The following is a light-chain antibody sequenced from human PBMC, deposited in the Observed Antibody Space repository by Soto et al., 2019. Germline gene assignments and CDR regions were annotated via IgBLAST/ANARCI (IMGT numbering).Light chain of an antibody. V-gene: IGKV3-20*01. CDR1: QSVTGTH. J-gene: IGKJ1*01. CDR3: QQFDGSLWT. CDR2: DAS. Sequence: EIVLTQSPGTLSLSPGERATLSCRASQSVTGTHLAWYQQKPGQAPRLLIYDASTRATGIPDRFSGSGSGTDFTLTISRLEPEDFAVYCCQQFDGSLWTFGPGTKVEIK.